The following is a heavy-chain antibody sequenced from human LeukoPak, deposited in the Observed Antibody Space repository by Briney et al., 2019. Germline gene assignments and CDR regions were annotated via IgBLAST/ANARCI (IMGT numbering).Heavy chain of an antibody. V-gene: IGHV3-9*02. Sequence: GGSLRLSCAASGFTSEDYAMHWVRQAPGKGLEGVSGISWNSGSIGYADSVKGRFTISRDNAKNSLYLQMNSLRAEDTALYYCAKDRVGATSGTFDIWGQGTMVTVSS. CDR3: AKDRVGATSGTFDI. D-gene: IGHD1-26*01. CDR1: GFTSEDYA. J-gene: IGHJ3*02. CDR2: ISWNSGSI.